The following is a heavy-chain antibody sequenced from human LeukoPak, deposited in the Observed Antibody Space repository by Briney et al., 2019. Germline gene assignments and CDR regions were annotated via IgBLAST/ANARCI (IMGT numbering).Heavy chain of an antibody. Sequence: GGSLRLSCAASGFSFSDFYMSWIRQAPGMGLEWISYIGTRSNPIYYADSVKGRFTISRDNAKNSLSLQMNSLRADDTAVYYCARGNSRCLDYWGQGTLVTVSS. CDR2: IGTRSNPI. CDR3: ARGNSRCLDY. CDR1: GFSFSDFY. V-gene: IGHV3-11*04. J-gene: IGHJ4*02. D-gene: IGHD6-13*01.